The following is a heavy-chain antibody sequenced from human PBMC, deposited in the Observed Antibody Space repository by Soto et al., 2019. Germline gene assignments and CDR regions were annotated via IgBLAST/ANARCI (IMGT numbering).Heavy chain of an antibody. J-gene: IGHJ4*02. V-gene: IGHV5-51*01. CDR2: IYAGDSDT. Sequence: PXGSLNLYWHCSGYRFSDYLIGLVRPMPGKGLEYMGTIYAGDSDTRYSPSFEGQVTMSVDKSISTAYLHWSSLKASDTAMYYCERQPPLDSSAWYNWGQGTLVTVSS. D-gene: IGHD6-19*01. CDR1: GYRFSDYL. CDR3: ERQPPLDSSAWYN.